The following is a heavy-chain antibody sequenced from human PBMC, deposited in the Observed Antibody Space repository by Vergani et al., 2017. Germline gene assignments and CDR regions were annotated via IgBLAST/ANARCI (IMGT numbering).Heavy chain of an antibody. CDR3: ARDRYYLGSGSYPYFCYYGLDV. Sequence: EVQLVESGGGLVQPGGSLTLSCAASGFTFSGSAMHWVRKTSGKGLEWIGRIRDKTYNYATAYAVSVKGRFIIARDDSKKTAYLQMNRLIIEDTAVYYCARDRYYLGSGSYPYFCYYGLDVWGQGTAVTVSS. CDR1: GFTFSGSA. V-gene: IGHV3-73*02. D-gene: IGHD3-10*01. CDR2: IRDKTYNYAT. J-gene: IGHJ6*02.